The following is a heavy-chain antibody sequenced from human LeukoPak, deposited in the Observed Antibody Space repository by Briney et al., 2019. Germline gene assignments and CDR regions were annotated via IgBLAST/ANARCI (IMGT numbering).Heavy chain of an antibody. V-gene: IGHV4-59*01. J-gene: IGHJ4*02. CDR2: IYYSGST. Sequence: PSETLSLTCTVSGGSISSYYWSWIRQPPGKGLEWIGYIYYSGSTNYNPSLKSRVTISVDTSKNQFSLKLNSVTAADTAVYYCAGWAGTTSHLRFDYWGQGTLVTVSS. CDR1: GGSISSYY. D-gene: IGHD1-1*01. CDR3: AGWAGTTSHLRFDY.